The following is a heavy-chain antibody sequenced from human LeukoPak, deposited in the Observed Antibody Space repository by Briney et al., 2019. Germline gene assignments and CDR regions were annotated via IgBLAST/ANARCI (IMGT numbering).Heavy chain of an antibody. J-gene: IGHJ4*02. CDR3: AKDRGARYCSGGSCYEGSYYFDY. Sequence: GGSLRLSCAASGFTSSNFGMHWVRQAPGKGLAWVAVISADGNKKYSAESRFTISRDNFKNTLYLEMNSLRGEDTAVYYCAKDRGARYCSGGSCYEGSYYFDYWGQGTLVTVSS. CDR1: GFTSSNFG. V-gene: IGHV3-30*18. D-gene: IGHD2-15*01. CDR2: ISADGNKK.